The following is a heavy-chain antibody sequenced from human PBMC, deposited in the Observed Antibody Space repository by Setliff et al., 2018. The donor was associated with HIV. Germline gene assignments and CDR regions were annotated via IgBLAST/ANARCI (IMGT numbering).Heavy chain of an antibody. CDR1: GGSISSSSYY. J-gene: IGHJ5*02. Sequence: PSETLSLTCRVSGGSISSSSYYWGWIRQPPGKGLEWIGSIYYSGSTYYNPSLKSRVSISVDTSKNHFSLKLSSWTAAATAVYYWARAGQAPGTGWFDPWGQGTRGTACS. CDR2: IYYSGST. V-gene: IGHV4-39*07. CDR3: ARAGQAPGTGWFDP. D-gene: IGHD6-13*01.